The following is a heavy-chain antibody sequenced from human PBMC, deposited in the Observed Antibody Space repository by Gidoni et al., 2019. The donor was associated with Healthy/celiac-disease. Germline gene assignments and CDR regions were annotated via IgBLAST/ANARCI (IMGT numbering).Heavy chain of an antibody. D-gene: IGHD3-10*01. Sequence: QAQLVQSGAEVKTPGASVKGACKASGYTFTSYGISWVRQSTGQGLEWMGWISAYNGNTNYAQKLQVRVTMTTDPSTSTAYMELRSLRSDDTAVYYCARSLSCRAFDIWGQVTMVTFSS. CDR1: GYTFTSYG. CDR2: ISAYNGNT. J-gene: IGHJ3*02. V-gene: IGHV1-18*04. CDR3: ARSLSCRAFDI.